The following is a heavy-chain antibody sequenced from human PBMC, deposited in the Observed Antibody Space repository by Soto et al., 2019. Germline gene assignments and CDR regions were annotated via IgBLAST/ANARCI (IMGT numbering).Heavy chain of an antibody. CDR2: IHSTGTR. Sequence: SSESLSLTCTVSGGSISSYCWSWIRQTPGKGPEWIGYIHSTGTRNYNPSLKSRVTISIDTSNNQFSLNLTSVTAADTAVFYCARFGGTSQRYFDSWGLGTLVTVSS. CDR3: ARFGGTSQRYFDS. CDR1: GGSISSYC. J-gene: IGHJ4*02. D-gene: IGHD1-26*01. V-gene: IGHV4-59*01.